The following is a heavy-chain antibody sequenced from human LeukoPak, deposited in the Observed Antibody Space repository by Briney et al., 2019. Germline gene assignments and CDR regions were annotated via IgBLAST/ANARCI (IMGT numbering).Heavy chain of an antibody. J-gene: IGHJ6*03. CDR1: GDSVSSNSAA. D-gene: IGHD6-13*01. CDR2: TYYRSKWYN. V-gene: IGHV6-1*01. Sequence: QTLSLTCAISGDSVSSNSAAWNWIRQSPSRGLEWLGRTYYRSKWYNDYAVSVKSRITINPDTSKNHFSLQLNSVTPEDTAVYYCARVGKRMAAAGDYYFYMDVWGKGTTVTISS. CDR3: ARVGKRMAAAGDYYFYMDV.